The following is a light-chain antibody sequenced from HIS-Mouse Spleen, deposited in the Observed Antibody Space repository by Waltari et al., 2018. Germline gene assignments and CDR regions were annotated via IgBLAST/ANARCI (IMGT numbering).Light chain of an antibody. CDR1: QGISSY. J-gene: IGKJ1*01. Sequence: DIQLTQSPSFLSASVGDRVTITCRASQGISSYLAWYQQKPGKAPKLLIYAASTLQSRVPSRFSGSGSGTEFTLTISSLQPEDFATYYCQQLNRYPPTFGQGTKVEIK. V-gene: IGKV1-9*01. CDR3: QQLNRYPPT. CDR2: AAS.